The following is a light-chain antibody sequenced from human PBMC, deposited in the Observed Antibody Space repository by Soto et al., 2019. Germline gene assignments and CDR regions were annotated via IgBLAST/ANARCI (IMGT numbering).Light chain of an antibody. Sequence: QSALTQPPSVSGSPGQSVAISCPGTSSDVGSYNRVSWYQQPPGTAPKLMIYDVNNRPSGVPDRFSGSKSGNTASLTISGLQAEDEADYYCSSYTISSTYVFGTGTKVTVL. V-gene: IGLV2-18*02. J-gene: IGLJ1*01. CDR1: SSDVGSYNR. CDR2: DVN. CDR3: SSYTISSTYV.